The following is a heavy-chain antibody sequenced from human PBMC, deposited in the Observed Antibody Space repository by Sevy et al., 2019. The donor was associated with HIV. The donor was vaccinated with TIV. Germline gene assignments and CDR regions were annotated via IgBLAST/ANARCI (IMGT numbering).Heavy chain of an antibody. CDR2: LSFGCGEI. CDR1: GFTFGKYS. D-gene: IGHD2-8*01. CDR3: AREGCTKPHDY. J-gene: IGHJ4*02. Sequence: GGSLRLSCAASGFTFGKYSMSWVRQPPGKGLEWVSTLSFGCGEINYADSVKGRFTISRDNSKSSVYLQMNNLRPEDTAVYYCAREGCTKPHDYWGQGTLVTVFS. V-gene: IGHV3-23*01.